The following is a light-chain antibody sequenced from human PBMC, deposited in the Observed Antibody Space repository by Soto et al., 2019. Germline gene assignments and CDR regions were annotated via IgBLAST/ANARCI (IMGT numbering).Light chain of an antibody. CDR1: QGISNY. Sequence: DIQMTQSPSSLSASVGDRVTITCRASQGISNYLAWSQQKPGKAPKSLIYDASSLRSGVPSKFSGSGFGTEFTLTISSLQPEDFATYYCQQYSTYPITFGQETRLEIK. J-gene: IGKJ5*01. CDR2: DAS. V-gene: IGKV1-16*02. CDR3: QQYSTYPIT.